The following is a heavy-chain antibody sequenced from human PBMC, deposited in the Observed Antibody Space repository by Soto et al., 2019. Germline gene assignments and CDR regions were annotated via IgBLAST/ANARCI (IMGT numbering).Heavy chain of an antibody. V-gene: IGHV1-3*01. D-gene: IGHD3-22*01. CDR2: INAGNGNT. CDR1: GYTFTSYA. J-gene: IGHJ4*02. Sequence: ASVKVSCKASGYTFTSYAMHWVRQAPGQRLEWMGWINAGNGNTKYSQKFQGRVTITRDTSASTAYMELSSLRSEDTAVYYCARGADSTPISGYCHQDYFDYWGQGTLVTVSS. CDR3: ARGADSTPISGYCHQDYFDY.